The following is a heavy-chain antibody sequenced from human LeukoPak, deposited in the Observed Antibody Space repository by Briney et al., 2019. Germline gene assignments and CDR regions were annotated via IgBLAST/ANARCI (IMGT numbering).Heavy chain of an antibody. J-gene: IGHJ4*02. Sequence: PSQTLSLTCTISGGSISSGDYYWSWIRQPPGKGLEWIGYINYSGSTNYNPSLKSRVTISVDTSKNQFSLNLSSVTAADTAVYYRARGGVLCSRTSCYEAIDYWGQGTLVTVSS. CDR3: ARGGVLCSRTSCYEAIDY. CDR2: INYSGST. D-gene: IGHD2-2*01. V-gene: IGHV4-30-4*01. CDR1: GGSISSGDYY.